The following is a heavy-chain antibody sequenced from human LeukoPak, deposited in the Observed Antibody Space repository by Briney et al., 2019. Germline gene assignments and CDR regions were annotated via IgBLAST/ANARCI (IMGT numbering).Heavy chain of an antibody. D-gene: IGHD3-10*01. J-gene: IGHJ4*02. V-gene: IGHV3-74*01. CDR2: INSDGSST. CDR1: GFTFSSYW. Sequence: PGGSLRLSCAASGFTFSSYWMHWVRQAPGKGLVWVSHINSDGSSTSYADSVKGRFTISRDNAKNTLYLQMNSLRVEDTALYYCARSFSNTVRGVGDSWGQGTLVTVSS. CDR3: ARSFSNTVRGVGDS.